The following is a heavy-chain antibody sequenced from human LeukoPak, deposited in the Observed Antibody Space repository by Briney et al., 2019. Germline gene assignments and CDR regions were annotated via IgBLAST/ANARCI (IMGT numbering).Heavy chain of an antibody. Sequence: GGSLRLSCAASGFTFSSYAMSWVRQAPGKGLEWVSAISGSGGSTYYADSVKGRFTISRANSKNTLYLQMNSLRAEDTAVYYCAKGTEYSSSSMRGNYFDYWGQGTLVTVSS. CDR2: ISGSGGST. CDR3: AKGTEYSSSSMRGNYFDY. D-gene: IGHD6-6*01. J-gene: IGHJ4*02. CDR1: GFTFSSYA. V-gene: IGHV3-23*01.